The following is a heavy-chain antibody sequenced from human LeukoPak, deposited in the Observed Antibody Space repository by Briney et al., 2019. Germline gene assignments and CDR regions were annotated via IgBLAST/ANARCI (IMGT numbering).Heavy chain of an antibody. J-gene: IGHJ4*02. V-gene: IGHV3-33*01. CDR1: GFTFSSYG. D-gene: IGHD5-12*01. Sequence: PGGSLRLSCAASGFTFSSYGMHWVRQAPGKGLDWVAVIWYDGSNKFYADSVKGRFTISRDNAKNSLYLQMNSLRAEDTAVYYCARVLIVATIVYFDYWGQGTLVTVSS. CDR2: IWYDGSNK. CDR3: ARVLIVATIVYFDY.